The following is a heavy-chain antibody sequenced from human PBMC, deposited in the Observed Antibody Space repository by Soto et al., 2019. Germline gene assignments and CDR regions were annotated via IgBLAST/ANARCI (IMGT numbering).Heavy chain of an antibody. J-gene: IGHJ2*01. Sequence: QMQLQESGPGLVKPSETLSLTCTVSGGSINSNNYYWAWIRQPPGKGLAWIASIYYDGSTYYNPSLKSRVTISIDTSNNQFSLRLNSVTAADTAVYYCARTAVATHWYFDLWGRGTLVT. CDR1: GGSINSNNYY. CDR2: IYYDGST. CDR3: ARTAVATHWYFDL. D-gene: IGHD6-19*01. V-gene: IGHV4-39*01.